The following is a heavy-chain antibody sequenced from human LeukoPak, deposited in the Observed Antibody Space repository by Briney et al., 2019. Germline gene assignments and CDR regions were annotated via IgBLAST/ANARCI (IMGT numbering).Heavy chain of an antibody. CDR2: ISRTGTVI. J-gene: IGHJ4*02. Sequence: GGSLRLSCTASGFTFSSFEMNWVRQAPGKGPEWISYISRTGTVIYYADPVKGRFTISRDNAKNSLFLRMTDLRVEDTAVYYCARDPRHYGSVTYYNERAQGIDYWGQGTLVTVSS. D-gene: IGHD3-10*01. CDR1: GFTFSSFE. V-gene: IGHV3-48*03. CDR3: ARDPRHYGSVTYYNERAQGIDY.